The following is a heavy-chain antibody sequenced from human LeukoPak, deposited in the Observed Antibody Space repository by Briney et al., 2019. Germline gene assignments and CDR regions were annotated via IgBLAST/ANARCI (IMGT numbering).Heavy chain of an antibody. CDR1: GFTFSSYS. CDR2: ISSSSSYI. CDR3: ATLYSSSSGAFDI. V-gene: IGHV3-21*01. Sequence: GGSLRLSCAASGFTFSSYSMNWVRQAPGKGLEWVSSISSSSSYIYYADSVKGRFTISRDNAKNSLYLQMNSLRAEDTAVYYCATLYSSSSGAFDIWGQGTMVTVSS. J-gene: IGHJ3*02. D-gene: IGHD6-6*01.